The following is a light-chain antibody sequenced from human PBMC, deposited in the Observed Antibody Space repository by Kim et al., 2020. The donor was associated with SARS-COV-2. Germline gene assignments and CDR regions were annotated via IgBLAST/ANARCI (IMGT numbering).Light chain of an antibody. V-gene: IGLV3-21*03. CDR1: DNSGHS. Sequence: PGKTAASTCGGDDNSGHSFHWYQQQPGRAPVQVVLYESDRPSASPGRISGATTWDTATLLTSGVEPGDEGAYYCRVWYSSSALCVFGRGTQVTVL. CDR2: YES. CDR3: RVWYSSSALCV. J-gene: IGLJ6*01.